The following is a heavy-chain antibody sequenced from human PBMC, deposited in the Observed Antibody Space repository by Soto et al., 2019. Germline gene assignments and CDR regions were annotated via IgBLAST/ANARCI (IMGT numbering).Heavy chain of an antibody. Sequence: GGSLRLSCSASGCTFSSYAMSWGCQAPGKGLEWVSAILNTGGSTYYADSVKGRFTISRDNSKNTLYLQMNSLRAEDTATYFCANYGDSVYYFDYWGQGTLVTVSS. V-gene: IGHV3-23*01. CDR3: ANYGDSVYYFDY. CDR1: GCTFSSYA. D-gene: IGHD4-17*01. J-gene: IGHJ4*02. CDR2: ILNTGGST.